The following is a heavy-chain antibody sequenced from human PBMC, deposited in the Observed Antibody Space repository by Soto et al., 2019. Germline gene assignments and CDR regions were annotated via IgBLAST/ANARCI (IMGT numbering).Heavy chain of an antibody. CDR1: GVTFSKAW. D-gene: IGHD4-17*01. V-gene: IGHV3-15*06. J-gene: IGHJ4*02. CDR3: TIYGDYETYFDN. Sequence: EVQLVESGGGLVKPGGSLRLSCVASGVTFSKAWMSWVRQAPGKGLEWVGRIKSEADGGTIHYAAPVKGRFTFSRDDSKSTVFLQMNSLKIEDTAVYYCTIYGDYETYFDNWGQGTLVAVSS. CDR2: IKSEADGGTI.